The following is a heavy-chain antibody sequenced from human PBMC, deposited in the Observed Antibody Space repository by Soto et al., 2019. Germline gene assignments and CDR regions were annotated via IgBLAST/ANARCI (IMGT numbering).Heavy chain of an antibody. CDR1: GLTFSSYS. J-gene: IGHJ2*01. CDR3: ARDYHGDYHGWYFDL. CDR2: ISSGSSYI. Sequence: PGGSRRLSGAATGLTFSSYSMNWVRQAPGKGLEWVSSISSGSSYIYYADSVKGRFTISRDNAKNSLYLQMNSLRAEDTAVYYCARDYHGDYHGWYFDLWGRGTLVTVSS. D-gene: IGHD4-17*01. V-gene: IGHV3-21*01.